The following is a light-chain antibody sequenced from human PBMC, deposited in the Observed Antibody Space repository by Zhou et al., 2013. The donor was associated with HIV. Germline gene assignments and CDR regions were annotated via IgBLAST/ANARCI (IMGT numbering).Light chain of an antibody. V-gene: IGKV1-39*01. CDR2: AAS. J-gene: IGKJ3*01. Sequence: DVQMTQSPPSLSASVGDRVTITCRASQTIATYLNWYQQTPGRAPKFLISAASSLQSGVPSRFSGSGSGTEFTLTISSLQPEDFATYYCQQANSFVSFGPGTKVDIK. CDR1: QTIATY. CDR3: QQANSFVS.